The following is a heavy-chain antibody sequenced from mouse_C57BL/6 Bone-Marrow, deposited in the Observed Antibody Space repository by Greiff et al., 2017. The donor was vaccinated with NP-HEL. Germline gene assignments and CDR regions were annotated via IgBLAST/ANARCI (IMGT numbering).Heavy chain of an antibody. CDR3: ARTGRYWYFDV. CDR2: IDPNRGGT. Sequence: QVQLKQPGAELVKPGASVKLSCKASGYTFTSYWMHWVKQRPGRGLEWIGRIDPNRGGTKYNEKFKSKATLTVDKPSSTAYMQLSSLTSEDSAVYYCARTGRYWYFDVWGTGTTVTVSS. J-gene: IGHJ1*03. D-gene: IGHD1-1*01. V-gene: IGHV1-72*01. CDR1: GYTFTSYW.